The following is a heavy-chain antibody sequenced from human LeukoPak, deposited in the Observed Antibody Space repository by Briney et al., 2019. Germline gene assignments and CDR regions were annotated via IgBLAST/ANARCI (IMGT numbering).Heavy chain of an antibody. CDR3: ARGVVVAAPCPAY. Sequence: ASVWDSCKASGYTFTGYYIHWVRQAPGQGLEWMGWISPKGGETNYAQTLRGRVTVTRDTSISTAYMEVSRLRSDDTAVYYCARGVVVAAPCPAYWSQRSPVTVSS. D-gene: IGHD2-15*01. CDR2: ISPKGGET. J-gene: IGHJ4*01. CDR1: GYTFTGYY. V-gene: IGHV1-2*02.